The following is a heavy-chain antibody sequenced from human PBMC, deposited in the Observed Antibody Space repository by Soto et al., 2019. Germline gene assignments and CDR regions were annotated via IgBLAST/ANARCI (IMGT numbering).Heavy chain of an antibody. Sequence: SETLSLTCAVYGGSVNGYYWNWIRQPPGKGLEWIGEINHTGGTHYNPSLKSRVTMSVDTSKNQFSLKLSSVTAADTAVYYCARVAGYDFWSGYYKSSVYYYYYGMDVWGQGTTVT. D-gene: IGHD3-3*01. CDR1: GGSVNGYY. J-gene: IGHJ6*02. V-gene: IGHV4-34*10. CDR3: ARVAGYDFWSGYYKSSVYYYYYGMDV. CDR2: INHTGGT.